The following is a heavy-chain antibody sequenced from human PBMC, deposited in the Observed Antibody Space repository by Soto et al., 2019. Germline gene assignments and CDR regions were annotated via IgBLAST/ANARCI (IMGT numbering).Heavy chain of an antibody. CDR1: GGTFSSYA. CDR2: IIPIFGTA. D-gene: IGHD5-12*01. V-gene: IGHV1-69*13. Sequence: SVKVSCKASGGTFSSYAISWVRQAPGQGLEWMGGIIPIFGTANYAQKFQGRVTITADESTSTAYMELSSLRSEDTAVYYCTREALYSGYDIDGMDVWGQGTTVTVSS. CDR3: TREALYSGYDIDGMDV. J-gene: IGHJ6*02.